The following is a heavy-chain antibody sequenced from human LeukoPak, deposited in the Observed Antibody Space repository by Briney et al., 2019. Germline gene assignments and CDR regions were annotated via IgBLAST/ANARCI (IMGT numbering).Heavy chain of an antibody. CDR2: ISGSGGST. V-gene: IGHV3-23*01. D-gene: IGHD6-19*01. CDR1: GFTFSSYA. J-gene: IGHJ3*02. Sequence: GGSLGLSCAASGFTFSSYAMSWVRQAPGKGLEWVSAISGSGGSTYYADSVKGRFTISRDNSKNTLYLQMNSLRAEDTAVYYCAKENSSGWYRTWGAFDIWGQGTIVTVSS. CDR3: AKENSSGWYRTWGAFDI.